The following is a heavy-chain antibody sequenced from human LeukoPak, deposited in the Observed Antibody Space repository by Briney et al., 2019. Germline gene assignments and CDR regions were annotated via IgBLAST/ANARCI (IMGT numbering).Heavy chain of an antibody. D-gene: IGHD3-3*01. CDR1: GFTFSSYG. Sequence: GGSLRLSCAASGFTFSSYGMHWVRQAPGKGLEWVAFIRYDGSNKYYADSVKGRFTISRDNSKNTLYLQMNSLRAEDTAVYYCANLDYDFWSGYYTDYWGQGTLVTVSS. V-gene: IGHV3-30*02. J-gene: IGHJ4*02. CDR2: IRYDGSNK. CDR3: ANLDYDFWSGYYTDY.